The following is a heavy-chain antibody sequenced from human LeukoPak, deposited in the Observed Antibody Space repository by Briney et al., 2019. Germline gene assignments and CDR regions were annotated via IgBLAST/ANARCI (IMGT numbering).Heavy chain of an antibody. Sequence: SETLSLTCTVSGGSISSGDYYWSWICQPPGKGLEWIGYIYYSGSTYYNPSLKSRVTISVDTSKNQFSLKLSSVTAADTAVYYCAREDYSGSPTTFDWGQGTLVTVSS. V-gene: IGHV4-30-4*01. D-gene: IGHD1-26*01. CDR2: IYYSGST. CDR3: AREDYSGSPTTFD. J-gene: IGHJ4*02. CDR1: GGSISSGDYY.